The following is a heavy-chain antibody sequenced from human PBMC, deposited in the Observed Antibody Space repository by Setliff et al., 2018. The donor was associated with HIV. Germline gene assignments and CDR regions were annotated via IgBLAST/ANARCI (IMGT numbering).Heavy chain of an antibody. D-gene: IGHD4-17*01. CDR1: GYSISSNDW. Sequence: PSETLSLTCVVSGYSISSNDWWGWIRQSPGKGLEWIGYIYYSGSIYYNPSLKSRVTISVDTSKKQFSLKLSSVTAVDTAVYYCAKKGNGDYHFDYWGQGTLVTVSS. V-gene: IGHV4-28*05. CDR3: AKKGNGDYHFDY. CDR2: IYYSGSI. J-gene: IGHJ4*02.